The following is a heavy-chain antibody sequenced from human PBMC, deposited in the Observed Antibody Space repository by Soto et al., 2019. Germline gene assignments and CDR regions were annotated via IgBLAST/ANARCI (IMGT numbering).Heavy chain of an antibody. D-gene: IGHD5-18*01. CDR3: ARVWGYSYGLASDI. CDR1: GGSISSGGDS. Sequence: QLQLQESGSGLVKPSQTLSLTCAVSGGSISSGGDSWSWIRQPPGKGLEWIGYIYHSGSTYYNPSLKSRVTISVDRSKSQFSLKLSSVTAADTAVYYCARVWGYSYGLASDILGQGTMVTVSS. J-gene: IGHJ3*02. CDR2: IYHSGST. V-gene: IGHV4-30-2*01.